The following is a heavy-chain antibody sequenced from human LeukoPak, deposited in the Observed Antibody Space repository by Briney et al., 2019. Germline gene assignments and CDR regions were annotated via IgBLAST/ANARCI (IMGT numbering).Heavy chain of an antibody. CDR3: ARPLYDILTGFGY. J-gene: IGHJ4*02. CDR1: GYTSTDYY. V-gene: IGHV1-2*02. D-gene: IGHD3-9*01. CDR2: INPNSGAT. Sequence: ASVKVSCKASGYTSTDYYRHWVRQAPGQGLEWMGWINPNSGATNYAQKFQGRVTMTRDTSISTASMELSSLKPDDTAVYYCARPLYDILTGFGYWGQGTLVTVSS.